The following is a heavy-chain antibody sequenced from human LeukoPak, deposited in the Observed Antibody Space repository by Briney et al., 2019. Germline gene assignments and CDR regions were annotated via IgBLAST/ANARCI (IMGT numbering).Heavy chain of an antibody. CDR1: GYNFDKFG. Sequence: ASVKVSCKASGYNFDKFGIAWVRQAPGQGLEWMGWFNTHNGNTKYAQQYQGRVTMTTDTSTSTVYMELRSLRSDDTAVYFCARDTPQHLKRYDYWGQGTQVTVSS. D-gene: IGHD6-13*01. CDR2: FNTHNGNT. J-gene: IGHJ4*02. CDR3: ARDTPQHLKRYDY. V-gene: IGHV1-18*01.